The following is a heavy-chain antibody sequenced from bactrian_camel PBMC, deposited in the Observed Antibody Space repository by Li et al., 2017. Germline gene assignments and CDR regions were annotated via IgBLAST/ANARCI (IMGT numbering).Heavy chain of an antibody. CDR2: VTNTGTT. D-gene: IGHD6*01. V-gene: IGHV3S53*01. CDR3: AAEPFNVRCFRLRGADFSY. Sequence: HVQLVESGGGSVQPGGSLRLSCDASGYTYSGNCMGWFRQAAGKEREGVALVTNTGTTVYADSVKGRFTISKDNAKNTLYLQMNSLKPEDTAMYYCAAEPFNVRCFRLRGADFSYWGQGTQVTVS. J-gene: IGHJ6*01. CDR1: GYTYSGNC.